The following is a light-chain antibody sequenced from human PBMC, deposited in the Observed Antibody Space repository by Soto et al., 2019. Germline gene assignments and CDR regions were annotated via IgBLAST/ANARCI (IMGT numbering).Light chain of an antibody. CDR2: INRDGSH. V-gene: IGLV4-69*01. CDR1: SEHSTYA. J-gene: IGLJ2*01. Sequence: QLVLTQSPSASASLGASVKLTCTLSSEHSTYAIAWHQQQPERGPRCLMRINRDGSHDRGDGIPDRFSGSSSGAERYLTISSLQSEDEADYYCQTWVHGIRVFGGGTKLTVL. CDR3: QTWVHGIRV.